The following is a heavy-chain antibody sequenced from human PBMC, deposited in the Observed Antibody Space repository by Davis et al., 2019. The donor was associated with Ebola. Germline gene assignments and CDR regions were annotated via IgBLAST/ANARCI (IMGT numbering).Heavy chain of an antibody. D-gene: IGHD3-10*01. CDR3: ARETPGLWYFDL. CDR1: SGSITSGFHS. CDR2: FFYSGST. J-gene: IGHJ2*01. Sequence: PSETLSLTCPVPSGSITSGFHSWTWIRQSPGKGLEWIGHFFYSGSTTYNPSLRSRVTIDTSKNLFSLDLTSVTAADTAVYYCARETPGLWYFDLWGPGTLVTVSS. V-gene: IGHV4-61*03.